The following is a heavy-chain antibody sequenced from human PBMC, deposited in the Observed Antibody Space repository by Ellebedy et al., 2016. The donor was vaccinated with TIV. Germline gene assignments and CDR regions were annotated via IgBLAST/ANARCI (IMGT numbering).Heavy chain of an antibody. V-gene: IGHV3-11*01. D-gene: IGHD6-13*01. CDR3: ARGKMAAGTFDY. CDR2: ISSSGTTM. Sequence: GESLKISXAASGFTFSDYYMTWIRQAPGKGLEWISYISSSGTTMSHADSVKGRFTISRDNDKNSLHLQMNSLRVDDTAMYYCARGKMAAGTFDYWGQGTPVTVSS. CDR1: GFTFSDYY. J-gene: IGHJ4*02.